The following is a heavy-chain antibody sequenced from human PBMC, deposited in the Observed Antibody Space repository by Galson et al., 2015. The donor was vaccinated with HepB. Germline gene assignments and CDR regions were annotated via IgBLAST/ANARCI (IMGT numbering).Heavy chain of an antibody. CDR3: VRDKRVVATIIPLDY. D-gene: IGHD5-12*01. CDR1: GFSFSNFE. CDR2: ISSSGSTI. J-gene: IGHJ4*02. Sequence: SLRLSCAASGFSFSNFEMNWVRQAPGKGLEWVSYISSSGSTIYYADSVKGRFTISRDNAKNSLYLQMNSLRAEDTTVYYCVRDKRVVATIIPLDYWGQGTLVTVSS. V-gene: IGHV3-48*03.